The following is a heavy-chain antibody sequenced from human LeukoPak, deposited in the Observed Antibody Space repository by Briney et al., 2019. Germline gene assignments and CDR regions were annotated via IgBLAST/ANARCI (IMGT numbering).Heavy chain of an antibody. V-gene: IGHV3-53*01. D-gene: IGHD3-10*01. CDR2: LYSGSDT. CDR3: ARVGDHFHWYLDL. Sequence: GGSLRPSFAASGFTVSTNYMNWVRQPPGKGLEWVSILYSGSDTYYADSVKGRFTISRDSSKNILSLQMNNLRAEDTAVYYCARVGDHFHWYLDLWGRGTLVTVSS. CDR1: GFTVSTNY. J-gene: IGHJ2*01.